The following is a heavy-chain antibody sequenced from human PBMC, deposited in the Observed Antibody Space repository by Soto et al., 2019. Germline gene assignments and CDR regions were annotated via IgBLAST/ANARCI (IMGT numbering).Heavy chain of an antibody. CDR1: GYSFTNYW. CDR2: IDLSDSYI. CDR3: AAHRLQVGGGYDAFDI. D-gene: IGHD3-16*01. J-gene: IGHJ3*02. Sequence: GSLNISCNGSGYSFTNYWLTWVRQMPGKGLEWMGRIDLSDSYINYSPSFQGHITISADKSTTTAYVQWCCLKASYTAMYYCAAHRLQVGGGYDAFDIWGQGTMVTVSS. V-gene: IGHV5-10-1*01.